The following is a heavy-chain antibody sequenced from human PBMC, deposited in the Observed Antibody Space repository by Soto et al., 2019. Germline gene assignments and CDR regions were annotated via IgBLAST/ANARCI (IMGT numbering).Heavy chain of an antibody. D-gene: IGHD3-22*01. CDR2: ISYDGINK. CDR1: GFTVNSYG. CDR3: PKDRYYFDTSGYYYYFDY. V-gene: IGHV3-30*18. Sequence: QVQLVESGGDVVQPGRSLRLSCAASGFTVNSYGIHWVRQAPGKGLEWVAVISYDGINKYYGDSVKGRFTISRDISKNTLFLQMNSLRAEDTAVYYCPKDRYYFDTSGYYYYFDYWGQGTLVTVSS. J-gene: IGHJ4*02.